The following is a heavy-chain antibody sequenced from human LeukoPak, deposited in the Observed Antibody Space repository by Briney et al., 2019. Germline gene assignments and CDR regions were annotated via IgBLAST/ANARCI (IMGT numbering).Heavy chain of an antibody. Sequence: EASVKVSCKASGYTFTGYYMHWVRQAPGQGLEWMGWINPNSGGTNHAQKFQGRVTMTGDTSISTAYMELSRLRSDDTAVYYCSVLWFGELTTHDYWGQGTLVTVSS. CDR3: SVLWFGELTTHDY. CDR1: GYTFTGYY. CDR2: INPNSGGT. J-gene: IGHJ4*02. V-gene: IGHV1-2*02. D-gene: IGHD3-10*01.